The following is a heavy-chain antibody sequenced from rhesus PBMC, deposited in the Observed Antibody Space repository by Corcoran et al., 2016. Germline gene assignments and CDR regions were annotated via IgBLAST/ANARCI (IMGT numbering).Heavy chain of an antibody. J-gene: IGHJ1*01. Sequence: QLQLQESGPGLVKPSETLSLTCAVSGGSISGYYLWSWIRQPPGKGLEWIWYIYGGSGSTISNPALKSRVIISIDTPKNQFSLKLSSVTAADTAVYYCARAECTGSGCYPRYFEFWGQGALVTVSS. CDR2: IYGGSGST. D-gene: IGHD2-21*01. V-gene: IGHV4S7*01. CDR3: ARAECTGSGCYPRYFEF. CDR1: GGSISGYY.